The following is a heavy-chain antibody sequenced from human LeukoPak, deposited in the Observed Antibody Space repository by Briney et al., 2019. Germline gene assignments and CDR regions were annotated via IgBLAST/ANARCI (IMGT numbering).Heavy chain of an antibody. Sequence: GGSLRLSCAASGFTFSSYAMSWVRQAPGKGLEWVSGISGSGASTYYTDSVKGRFSISRDNSKNTLYLRMHSLRAEDTAVYYCVRGRYISSHYVGDYWGQGTLATVSS. D-gene: IGHD2-2*02. J-gene: IGHJ4*02. CDR1: GFTFSSYA. CDR2: ISGSGAST. CDR3: VRGRYISSHYVGDY. V-gene: IGHV3-23*01.